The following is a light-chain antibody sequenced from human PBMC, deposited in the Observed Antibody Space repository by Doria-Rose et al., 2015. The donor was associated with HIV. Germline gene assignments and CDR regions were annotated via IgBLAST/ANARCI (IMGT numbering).Light chain of an antibody. CDR3: HQCGTSWT. CDR1: QSFSSTY. Sequence: TQSLGTLSLSPGERATLSCRASQSFSSTYLAWYQQKPGQAPSLLIYDGSTRATGIPDRFSASGSGTDFTLTINRLEPEDFALYYCHQCGTSWTFGQGTKVEI. V-gene: IGKV3-20*01. J-gene: IGKJ1*01. CDR2: DGS.